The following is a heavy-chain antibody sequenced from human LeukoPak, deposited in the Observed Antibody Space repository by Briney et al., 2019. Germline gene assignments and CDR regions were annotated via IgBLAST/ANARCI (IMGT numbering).Heavy chain of an antibody. D-gene: IGHD3-22*01. V-gene: IGHV4-59*08. Sequence: SETLSLTCTVSGGSISSYYWSWIRQPPGKGLEWIGYIYYSGSTNYNPSLKSRVTISVDTSKNQFFLKLSSVTAADTAVYYCARSPHPNYDSSGYSLNYWGQGTLVTVSS. CDR3: ARSPHPNYDSSGYSLNY. CDR2: IYYSGST. J-gene: IGHJ4*02. CDR1: GGSISSYY.